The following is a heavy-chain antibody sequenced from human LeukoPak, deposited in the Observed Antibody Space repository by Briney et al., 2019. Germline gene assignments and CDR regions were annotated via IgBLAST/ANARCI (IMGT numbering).Heavy chain of an antibody. CDR3: ARHAVRGSYPSGMDV. CDR2: ISSSSSYI. CDR1: GFTFSSYS. J-gene: IGHJ6*02. Sequence: PVGSLRLSCAASGFTFSSYSMNWVRQAPGKGLEWVSSISSSSSYIYYADSVKGRFTISRDNAKNSLYLQMNSLRAEDTAVYYCARHAVRGSYPSGMDVWGQGTTVTVSS. V-gene: IGHV3-21*01. D-gene: IGHD1-26*01.